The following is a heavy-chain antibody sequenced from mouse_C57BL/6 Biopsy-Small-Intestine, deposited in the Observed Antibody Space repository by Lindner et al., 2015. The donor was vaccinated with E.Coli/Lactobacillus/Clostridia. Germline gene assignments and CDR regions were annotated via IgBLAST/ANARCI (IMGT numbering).Heavy chain of an antibody. CDR1: GYAFSRYW. D-gene: IGHD2-4*01. CDR3: AGGLPWYFDV. V-gene: IGHV1-80*01. CDR2: IYPGDGDS. J-gene: IGHJ1*03. Sequence: VQLQESGAELVKPGASVKISCKVSGYAFSRYWVNWVKQRPGEGLEWIGQIYPGDGDSNYNGEFKGKATLTVDKSSSTAYMRLSSLTSEDSAVYFCAGGLPWYFDVWGTGTTVIVSS.